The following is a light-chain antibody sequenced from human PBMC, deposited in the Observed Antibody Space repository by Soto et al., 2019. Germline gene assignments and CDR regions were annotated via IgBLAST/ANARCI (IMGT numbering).Light chain of an antibody. Sequence: EIMLTQSPTTLSLSPGDRGTLSFRASQSVSSYLAWYQQKPGQAPRLLIYDASNRATGIPDRFSGSGSGTDFTLTISRLEPEDFAVYYCQQYNNWPPWTFGQGTKVDIK. CDR2: DAS. CDR3: QQYNNWPPWT. V-gene: IGKV3-11*01. J-gene: IGKJ1*01. CDR1: QSVSSY.